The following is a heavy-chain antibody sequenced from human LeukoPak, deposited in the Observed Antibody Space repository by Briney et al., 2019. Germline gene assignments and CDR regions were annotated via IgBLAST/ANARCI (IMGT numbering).Heavy chain of an antibody. D-gene: IGHD6-13*01. J-gene: IGHJ4*02. CDR1: GYTLTELS. CDR2: FDPEDGGT. CDR3: ATDSASPHSSSWLTY. V-gene: IGHV1-24*01. Sequence: GTVNLSRAVSGYTLTELSTHGARQARGQGRGWRGGFDPEDGGTIYAKKPPGGVIMTEDTSTDTAYMELSSLRSEDTAAYYCATDSASPHSSSWLTYWGQGTLVTVSS.